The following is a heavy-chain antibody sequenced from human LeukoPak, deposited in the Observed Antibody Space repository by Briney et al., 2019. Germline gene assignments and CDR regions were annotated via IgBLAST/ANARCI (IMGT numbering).Heavy chain of an antibody. CDR1: GVTFSSYG. Sequence: GGSLRLSCAASGVTFSSYGMHWVRQAPGKGLEWVAFIRYDGSNKYYADSVKGRFTISRDNSKNTLYLQMNSLRAEDTAVYYCTNFYGGYLEVDYWGQGTLVTVSS. J-gene: IGHJ4*02. V-gene: IGHV3-30*02. CDR3: TNFYGGYLEVDY. D-gene: IGHD4-23*01. CDR2: IRYDGSNK.